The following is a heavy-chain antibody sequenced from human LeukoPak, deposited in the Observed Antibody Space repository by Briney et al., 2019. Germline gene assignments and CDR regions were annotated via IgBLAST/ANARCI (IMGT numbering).Heavy chain of an antibody. D-gene: IGHD1-1*01. CDR1: GFSISNSLHY. CDR2: MSYSGTT. Sequence: SETLSLTCIVSGFSISNSLHYWGWIRQPPGKGLEWIGTMSYSGTTYYNPSLKSRVTISVETSRNQLSLNLTSVTAADTAVYYCARGRVSSSTRYSTYYYYFYMDVWGKGTTVTVSS. J-gene: IGHJ6*03. CDR3: ARGRVSSSTRYSTYYYYFYMDV. V-gene: IGHV4-39*07.